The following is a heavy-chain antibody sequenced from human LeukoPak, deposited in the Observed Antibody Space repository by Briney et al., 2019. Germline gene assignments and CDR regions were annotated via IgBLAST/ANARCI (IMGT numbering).Heavy chain of an antibody. J-gene: IGHJ4*02. CDR1: GGSFSGYY. V-gene: IGHV4-34*01. D-gene: IGHD3-10*01. CDR3: ARAHYYGSGSYFSHFDY. CDR2: INHSGST. Sequence: SETLSLTCAVYGGSFSGYYWSWIRQPPGKGLEWIGEINHSGSTNYNPSLKSRVTISVDTSKNQFSLKLSSVTAADTAVYYCARAHYYGSGSYFSHFDYWGRGTLVTVSS.